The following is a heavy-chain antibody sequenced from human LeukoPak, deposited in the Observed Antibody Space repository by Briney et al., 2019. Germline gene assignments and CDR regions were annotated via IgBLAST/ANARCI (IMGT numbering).Heavy chain of an antibody. CDR1: GGSISTYY. D-gene: IGHD3-10*01. CDR2: FSYSGST. CDR3: ARDMVRGVIAPAGLYY. Sequence: SETLSLTCTVSGGSISTYYWNWIRQPPGKGLEWIGYFSYSGSTNHNPSLKGRVTISGDTSKNQFSLKLSSVTAADTAVYYCARDMVRGVIAPAGLYYWGQGTLVTVSS. V-gene: IGHV4-59*08. J-gene: IGHJ4*02.